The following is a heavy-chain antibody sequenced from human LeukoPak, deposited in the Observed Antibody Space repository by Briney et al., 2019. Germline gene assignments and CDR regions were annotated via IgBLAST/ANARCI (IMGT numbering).Heavy chain of an antibody. CDR2: IYYSGST. J-gene: IGHJ4*02. V-gene: IGHV4-39*01. Sequence: SETLSLTCTVSGGSISSSSYYWGWIRQPPGKGLEWIGSIYYSGSTYYNPSLKSRVTISVDTSKNQFSLKLSSVTAADTAVYYCARGRSIAARTPRSYFDYWGQGTLVTVSS. CDR3: ARGRSIAARTPRSYFDY. CDR1: GGSISSSSYY. D-gene: IGHD6-6*01.